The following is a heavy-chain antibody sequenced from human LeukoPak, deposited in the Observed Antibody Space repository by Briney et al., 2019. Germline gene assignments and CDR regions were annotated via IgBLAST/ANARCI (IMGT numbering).Heavy chain of an antibody. Sequence: GGSLRPSCAASGFTFRTFWMHWVRQAPGQGLVWVSRINSDGSFTNYADSVKGRFTISRDNAKNTLYLRMNSLRGEDTAIYYCATSGRYAEDAFDIWGQGTMVTVSS. J-gene: IGHJ3*02. CDR1: GFTFRTFW. D-gene: IGHD3-16*01. V-gene: IGHV3-74*01. CDR2: INSDGSFT. CDR3: ATSGRYAEDAFDI.